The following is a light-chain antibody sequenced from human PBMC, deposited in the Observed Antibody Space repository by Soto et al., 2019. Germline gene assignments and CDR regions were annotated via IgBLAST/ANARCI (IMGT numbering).Light chain of an antibody. CDR1: NIGSKS. V-gene: IGLV3-21*02. J-gene: IGLJ3*02. Sequence: SYELTQPPSVSVAPGQTARITCGGDNIGSKSVHWYRQRPGQAPVLVVFDDSDRPSGIPERFAGSNSGKTATLTISRVAGGDEADYYCQVWASDSDNWVFGGGTKVTVL. CDR3: QVWASDSDNWV. CDR2: DDS.